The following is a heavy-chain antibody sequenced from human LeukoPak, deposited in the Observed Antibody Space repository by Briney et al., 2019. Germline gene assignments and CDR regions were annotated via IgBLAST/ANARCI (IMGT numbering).Heavy chain of an antibody. J-gene: IGHJ5*02. CDR2: ISKNGKTI. V-gene: IGHV3-11*01. CDR3: AATGLLGDIP. CDR1: GFTFSDYY. Sequence: GGSLRLSCAASGFTFSDYYMSWIRQAPGKGLEWPSYISKNGKTIYYADSVKGRFTISRDNARKSVYLQMNSLRAEDTAVYYCAATGLLGDIPWGQGTLVTVSS. D-gene: IGHD2-21*01.